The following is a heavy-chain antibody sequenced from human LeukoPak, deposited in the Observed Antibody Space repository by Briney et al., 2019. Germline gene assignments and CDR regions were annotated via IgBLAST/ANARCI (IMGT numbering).Heavy chain of an antibody. CDR3: ARRVEYSSSYYYYYMDV. Sequence: PGGSLRPSCAASGFTFDDYGMSWVRQAPGKGLEWVSGINWNGGSTGYADSVKGRFTISRDNAKNSLYLQMNSLRAEDTALYYCARRVEYSSSYYYYYMDVWGKGTTVTVSS. D-gene: IGHD6-6*01. CDR1: GFTFDDYG. V-gene: IGHV3-20*04. CDR2: INWNGGST. J-gene: IGHJ6*03.